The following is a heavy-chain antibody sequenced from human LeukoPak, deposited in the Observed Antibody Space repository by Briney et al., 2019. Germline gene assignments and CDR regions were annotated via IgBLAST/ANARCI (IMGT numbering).Heavy chain of an antibody. Sequence: GASVKVSCKASGYTFTSYDINWVRQATGQGLEWMGWMNPNSGNTGYAQKFQGRVTITRNTSISTAYMELSSLRSEDTAVYYCARGKERAYYDFWSVYKNYFDPWGQGTLVTVSS. CDR2: MNPNSGNT. J-gene: IGHJ5*02. V-gene: IGHV1-8*03. CDR3: ARGKERAYYDFWSVYKNYFDP. D-gene: IGHD3-3*01. CDR1: GYTFTSYD.